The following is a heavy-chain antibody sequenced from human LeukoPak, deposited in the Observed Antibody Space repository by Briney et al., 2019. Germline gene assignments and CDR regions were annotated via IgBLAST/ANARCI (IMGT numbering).Heavy chain of an antibody. D-gene: IGHD1/OR15-1a*01. V-gene: IGHV4-61*02. CDR1: GGSITSGDYY. Sequence: PSQTLSLTCTVSGGSITSGDYYWSWIRRPAGKALEWIGRIYTTGSTDYNPSLKSRVSISIDTSKNQFSLKVNSLTATDTAIYFCARDQKGRNWHKGGFDPWGQGTLVTVSS. CDR3: ARDQKGRNWHKGGFDP. J-gene: IGHJ5*02. CDR2: IYTTGST.